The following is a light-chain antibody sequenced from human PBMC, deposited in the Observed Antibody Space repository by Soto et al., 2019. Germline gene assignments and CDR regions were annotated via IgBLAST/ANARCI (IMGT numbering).Light chain of an antibody. Sequence: DIQVTQSASTLSASVGDRVTITCRASQSISSWLAWYQQKPGKAPKLLIYDASSLESGVPSRFSGSGSGTEFTLTISSLQPDDFATYYCQQYNIYPWTFGQGTKVDIK. J-gene: IGKJ1*01. V-gene: IGKV1-5*01. CDR2: DAS. CDR3: QQYNIYPWT. CDR1: QSISSW.